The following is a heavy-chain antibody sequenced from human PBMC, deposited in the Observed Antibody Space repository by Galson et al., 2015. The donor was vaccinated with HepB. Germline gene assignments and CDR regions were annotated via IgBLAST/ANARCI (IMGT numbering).Heavy chain of an antibody. Sequence: SVKVSCKASGYTFTSYGISWVRQAPGQGLEWMGWISAYNGNTNYAQKLQGRVTMTRDTSATTAYMELNSLRSEDTAVYYCARGRRVEWNYYFDFWGQGTLVTVSS. CDR1: GYTFTSYG. J-gene: IGHJ4*02. CDR2: ISAYNGNT. CDR3: ARGRRVEWNYYFDF. D-gene: IGHD1-7*01. V-gene: IGHV1-18*01.